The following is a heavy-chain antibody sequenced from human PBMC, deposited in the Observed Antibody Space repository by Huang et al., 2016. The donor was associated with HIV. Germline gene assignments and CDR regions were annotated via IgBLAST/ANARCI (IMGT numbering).Heavy chain of an antibody. J-gene: IGHJ4*02. V-gene: IGHV4-34*02. CDR1: GGAFRGSS. D-gene: IGHD3-10*01. CDR2: IKHNVKI. Sequence: QVQLKQWGAGLLKPSETLSLTCAVYGGAFRGSSWTWIRQFPEKGMEWNGDIKHNVKIIYNPSLSARVTISTDTSKNHFSLHLTSVTAADTALYYCARGFNYYASDNLGVYYFDSWGLGTLVTVSP. CDR3: ARGFNYYASDNLGVYYFDS.